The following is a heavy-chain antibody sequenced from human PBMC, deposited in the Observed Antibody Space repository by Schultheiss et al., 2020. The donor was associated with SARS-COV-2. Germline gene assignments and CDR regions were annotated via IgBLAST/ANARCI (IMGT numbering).Heavy chain of an antibody. J-gene: IGHJ5*02. CDR1: GFTFSSYG. CDR3: ARDGYSSGWYSSWFDP. V-gene: IGHV3-30*19. CDR2: ISYDGSNK. D-gene: IGHD6-19*01. Sequence: GGSLRLSCAASGFTFSSYGMHWVRQAPGKGLEWVAVISYDGSNKYYADSVKGRFTISRDNSKNTLYLQMNSLRAEDTAVYYCARDGYSSGWYSSWFDPWGQGTLVTVSS.